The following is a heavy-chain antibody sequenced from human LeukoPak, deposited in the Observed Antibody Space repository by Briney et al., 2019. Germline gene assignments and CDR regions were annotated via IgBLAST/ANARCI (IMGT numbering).Heavy chain of an antibody. Sequence: GSLRLSCAASGFTFSSYAMSWVRQASGKGLGWVSAISGSGGSTYYADSVKGRFTISRDNSKNTLYLQMNSLRAEDTAVYYCAKPEVGAPYYYYYMDVWGKGTTVTVSS. CDR2: ISGSGGST. D-gene: IGHD1-26*01. CDR1: GFTFSSYA. CDR3: AKPEVGAPYYYYYMDV. J-gene: IGHJ6*03. V-gene: IGHV3-23*01.